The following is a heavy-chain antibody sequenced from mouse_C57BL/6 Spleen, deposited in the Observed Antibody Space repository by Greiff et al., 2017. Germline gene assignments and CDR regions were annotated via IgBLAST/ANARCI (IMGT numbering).Heavy chain of an antibody. D-gene: IGHD2-2*01. Sequence: VHVKQSGPELVKPGASVKISCKASGYSFPDYNMNWVKQSNGKSLEWIGVINPNYGTTSYNQKFKGKATLTVDQSSSTAYMQLNSLTSEDSAVYYCARAEGGYDGYFDVWGTGTTVTVSS. CDR2: INPNYGTT. CDR3: ARAEGGYDGYFDV. CDR1: GYSFPDYN. J-gene: IGHJ1*03. V-gene: IGHV1-39*01.